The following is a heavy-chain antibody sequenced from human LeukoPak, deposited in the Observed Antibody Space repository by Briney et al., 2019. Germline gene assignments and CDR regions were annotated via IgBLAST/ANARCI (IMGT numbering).Heavy chain of an antibody. CDR3: AKDFDY. V-gene: IGHV3-30*18. CDR1: GFTFSSYG. Sequence: GGSLRLSCAASGFTFSSYGMHWVRQAPDKGLEWVAVISYDGSNKYYADSVKGRFTISRDNSKNTLYLQMNSLRAEDTAVYYCAKDFDYWGQGTLVTVSS. J-gene: IGHJ4*02. CDR2: ISYDGSNK.